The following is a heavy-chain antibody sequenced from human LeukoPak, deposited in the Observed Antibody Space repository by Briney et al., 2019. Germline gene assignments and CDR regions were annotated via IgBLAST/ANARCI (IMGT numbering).Heavy chain of an antibody. CDR2: IYYSGST. J-gene: IGHJ4*02. CDR3: AGTMATGLILDY. CDR1: GGSISSGGYY. D-gene: IGHD5-24*01. Sequence: SQTLSLTCTVSGGSISSGGYYWSWIRQHPGKGLEWIGYIYYSGSTYYNPSLKSRVTVSVDTSKNQFSLKLSSVTAADTAVYYCAGTMATGLILDYWGQGTLVTVSS. V-gene: IGHV4-31*03.